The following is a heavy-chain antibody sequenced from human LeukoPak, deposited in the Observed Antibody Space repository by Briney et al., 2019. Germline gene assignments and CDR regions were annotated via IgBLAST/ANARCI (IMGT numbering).Heavy chain of an antibody. D-gene: IGHD5-24*01. J-gene: IGHJ4*02. CDR2: IKQDGSEK. CDR1: GFTFSSYW. Sequence: GGSLRLSCAASGFTFSSYWMSWVRQAPGKGLEWVANIKQDGSEKYYVDSVKGRFTISRDNAKNSLYLQMNSLRAEDTAVYYCAREERWLQFDYFDYWGQGTLVTVSS. V-gene: IGHV3-7*03. CDR3: AREERWLQFDYFDY.